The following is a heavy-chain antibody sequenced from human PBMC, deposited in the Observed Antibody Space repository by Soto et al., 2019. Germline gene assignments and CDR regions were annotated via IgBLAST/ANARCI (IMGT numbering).Heavy chain of an antibody. V-gene: IGHV4-30-2*01. Sequence: PSETLSLTCTVSGASISTGCYSWTWIRQPPGRGIEWIGYIYESGNTYYNSSLESRVTISLDMSKNQFSLRLSSVTAADTAVYYCARVGSEDSGSYYILDHWGQGSLVTVSS. CDR2: IYESGNT. CDR1: GASISTGCYS. D-gene: IGHD3-10*01. CDR3: ARVGSEDSGSYYILDH. J-gene: IGHJ4*02.